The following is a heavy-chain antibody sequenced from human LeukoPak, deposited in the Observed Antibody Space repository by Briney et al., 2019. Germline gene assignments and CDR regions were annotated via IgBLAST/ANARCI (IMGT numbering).Heavy chain of an antibody. J-gene: IGHJ6*02. V-gene: IGHV3-7*01. CDR1: GFTFSSYW. CDR2: LKQGGSEK. Sequence: GGSLGLSCAASGFTFSSYWMSGLRQAPGKGREWVANLKQGGSEKYYVDSVKGRFTISRHNARNSLYLQMNSLRAEDTAVYYCARDLTPAPVGFSYYYYYGMDVWGQGTTVTVSS. D-gene: IGHD4-23*01. CDR3: ARDLTPAPVGFSYYYYYGMDV.